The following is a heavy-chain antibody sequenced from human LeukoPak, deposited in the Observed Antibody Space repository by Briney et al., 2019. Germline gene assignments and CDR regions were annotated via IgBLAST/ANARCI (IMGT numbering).Heavy chain of an antibody. J-gene: IGHJ4*02. D-gene: IGHD6-19*01. Sequence: GESLKISCKGSGYSFTSYWIGWVRQMPGKGLEWMGIIYPGDSDTRYSPSFQGQVTISADRSISTAYLQWSSLKASDTAMYYCARPGGVAGTALFNYFDYWGQGTLVTVSS. CDR3: ARPGGVAGTALFNYFDY. V-gene: IGHV5-51*01. CDR2: IYPGDSDT. CDR1: GYSFTSYW.